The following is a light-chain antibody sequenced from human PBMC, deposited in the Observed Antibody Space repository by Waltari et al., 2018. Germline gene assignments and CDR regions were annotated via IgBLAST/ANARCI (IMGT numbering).Light chain of an antibody. CDR3: QQTNSFPVT. V-gene: IGKV1D-12*01. CDR1: QGISTG. CDR2: GAS. J-gene: IGKJ5*01. Sequence: DIQMTQSPSSVSASVGDRVTITCRASQGISTGLAWYQQKPGKAPELLIYGASSLESGVPSRFSGSRSGTDFTLTISSLQPEDFATYYCQQTNSFPVTFGQGTRLEIK.